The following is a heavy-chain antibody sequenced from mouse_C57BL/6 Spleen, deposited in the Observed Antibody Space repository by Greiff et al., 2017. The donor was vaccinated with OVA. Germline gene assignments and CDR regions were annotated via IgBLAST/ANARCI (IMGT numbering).Heavy chain of an antibody. D-gene: IGHD1-1*01. CDR3: ARPYYYGEAWFAY. J-gene: IGHJ3*01. CDR2: ISSGSSTI. CDR1: GFTFSDYG. V-gene: IGHV5-17*01. Sequence: VQLKESGGGLVKPGGSLKLSCAASGFTFSDYGMHWVRQAPEKGLEWVAYISSGSSTIYYADTVKGRFTISRDNSKNTLFLQMTSLRSEDTAMYYCARPYYYGEAWFAYWGQGTLVTVSA.